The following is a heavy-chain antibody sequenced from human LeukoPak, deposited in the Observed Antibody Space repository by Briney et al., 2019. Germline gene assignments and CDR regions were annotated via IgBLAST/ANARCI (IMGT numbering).Heavy chain of an antibody. V-gene: IGHV3-30-3*01. CDR2: ISYDGSNK. J-gene: IGHJ4*02. CDR1: GFTFSSYW. D-gene: IGHD3-3*01. Sequence: HSGGSLRLSCAASGFTFSSYWMSWVRQAPGTGLEWVAVISYDGSNKYYADSVKGRFTISRDNSKNTLYLQMNSLRAEDTAVYYCARVWRVTIFGVVNTALDYWGQGTLVTVSS. CDR3: ARVWRVTIFGVVNTALDY.